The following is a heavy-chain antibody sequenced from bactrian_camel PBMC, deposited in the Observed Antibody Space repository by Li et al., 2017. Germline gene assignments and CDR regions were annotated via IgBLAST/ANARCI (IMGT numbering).Heavy chain of an antibody. Sequence: VESGGGSVQAGDTLTLSCATPALTPSGYCMAWFRQAPGKEREGVARIATGSGNTYYADSVKGRFTISRDNAKNTVYLQMNSLKSEDAALYYCATPITGPINLPVSEYAYWARGPRSPSP. CDR1: ALTPSGYC. CDR2: IATGSGNT. CDR3: ATPITGPINLPVSEYAY. J-gene: IGHJ4*01. V-gene: IGHV3S1*01. D-gene: IGHD3*01.